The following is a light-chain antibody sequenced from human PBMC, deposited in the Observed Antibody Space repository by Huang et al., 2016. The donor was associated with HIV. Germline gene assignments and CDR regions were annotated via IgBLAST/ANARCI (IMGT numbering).Light chain of an antibody. Sequence: DIVMTQSPLSLPVTPGEPASISCRSSQSLLHCTGYNYLDWYVQKPGQPPQLLIYLGSNRASGVPGRVSASGSGTDFTLKISRVEAEDVGVYYCMQALQTPSFGQGTRLEIK. V-gene: IGKV2-28*01. CDR3: MQALQTPS. CDR2: LGS. CDR1: QSLLHCTGYNY. J-gene: IGKJ2*03.